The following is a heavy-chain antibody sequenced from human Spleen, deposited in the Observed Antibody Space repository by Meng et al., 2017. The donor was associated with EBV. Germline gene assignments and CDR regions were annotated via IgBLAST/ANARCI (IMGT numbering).Heavy chain of an antibody. V-gene: IGHV4-4*02. D-gene: IGHD2-2*01. CDR1: RGSLSTSTS. J-gene: IGHJ4*02. CDR3: ASDGISRYVDN. Sequence: QPAASGPGPLKPSATLSLLLPVSRGSLSTSTSWACLLRSPEKRLDWIGEVFRTADTNYKPCLKSRVTLLIDKSQNQFSLKLNSVTAADTAIYFCASDGISRYVDNWGPGTLVTVSS. CDR2: VFRTADT.